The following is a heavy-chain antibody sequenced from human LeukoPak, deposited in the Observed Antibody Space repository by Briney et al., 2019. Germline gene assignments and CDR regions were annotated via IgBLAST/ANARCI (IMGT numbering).Heavy chain of an antibody. V-gene: IGHV3-30-3*01. CDR2: ISYDGSNK. J-gene: IGHJ5*02. CDR3: ARDSSGYYS. D-gene: IGHD3-22*01. CDR1: GFTFSSYA. Sequence: GGSLRLSCAASGFTFSSYAMHWVRQAPGKGLEWVAVISYDGSNKYYADSVKGRFTISRDNAKNSLYLQMNSLRAEDTAVYYCARDSSGYYSWGQGTLVTVSS.